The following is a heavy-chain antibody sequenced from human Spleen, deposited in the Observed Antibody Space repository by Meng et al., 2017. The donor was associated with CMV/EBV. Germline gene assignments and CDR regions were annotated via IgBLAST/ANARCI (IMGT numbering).Heavy chain of an antibody. CDR2: INHSGST. CDR1: GGSFSGYY. Sequence: GSLRLSCAVYGGSFSGYYWSWIRQPPGKGLEWIGEINHSGSTNYNPSLKSRVSISVDTSKNQFSLKLSSVTAADTAAYYCARVPARFYSGYLDYWSQGTLVTVSS. V-gene: IGHV4-34*01. J-gene: IGHJ4*02. CDR3: ARVPARFYSGYLDY. D-gene: IGHD3-22*01.